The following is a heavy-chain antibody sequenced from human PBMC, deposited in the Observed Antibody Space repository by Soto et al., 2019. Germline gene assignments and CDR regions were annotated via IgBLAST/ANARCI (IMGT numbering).Heavy chain of an antibody. CDR2: VFQFGST. CDR1: GASISNGGYS. CDR3: ARGIDYYEGGGYSQHAGYLQY. D-gene: IGHD3-22*01. Sequence: SETLSLTCTVSGASISNGGYSWNWIRQPPGKGLERIGNVFQFGSTYYNPSLKSRVTGSADKSKNHLSLDLRDVTAADTAVYYCARGIDYYEGGGYSQHAGYLQYWGQGALVTVSS. J-gene: IGHJ1*01. V-gene: IGHV4-30-2*01.